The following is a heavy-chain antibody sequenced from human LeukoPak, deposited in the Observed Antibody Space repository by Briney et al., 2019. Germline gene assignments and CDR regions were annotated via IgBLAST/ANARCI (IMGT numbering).Heavy chain of an antibody. V-gene: IGHV3-23*01. Sequence: GGSLRLSCAASGFTFSRFAMAWVRQAPGKGLEWVSTLSDTGVSTYYADSVKGRFTIPRDNSKNTLYLQINSLRAEDTAVYYCAKGHSSGWYKPSNFFDYWGQGTQVTVSS. CDR1: GFTFSRFA. J-gene: IGHJ4*02. CDR2: LSDTGVST. D-gene: IGHD6-19*01. CDR3: AKGHSSGWYKPSNFFDY.